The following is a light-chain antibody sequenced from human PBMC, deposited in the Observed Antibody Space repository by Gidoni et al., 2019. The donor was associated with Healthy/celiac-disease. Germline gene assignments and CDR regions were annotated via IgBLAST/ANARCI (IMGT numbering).Light chain of an antibody. CDR1: QSLLHSNGYNY. CDR3: MQALQTPPT. Sequence: TVMTQSPLSLLVTPGEPASTSCRSSQSLLHSNGYNYLDRYLQKPGQSPQLLIYLGSNRASGVPDRFSGSGSGTDFTLKISRVEAEDVGVYYCMQALQTPPTFGQGTKVEIK. CDR2: LGS. V-gene: IGKV2-28*01. J-gene: IGKJ1*01.